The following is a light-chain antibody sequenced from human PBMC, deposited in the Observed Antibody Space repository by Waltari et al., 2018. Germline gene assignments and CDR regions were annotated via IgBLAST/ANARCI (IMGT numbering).Light chain of an antibody. J-gene: IGLJ2*01. CDR3: QAWDRNTYVV. CDR2: QDS. CDR1: KLEDRY. V-gene: IGLV3-1*01. Sequence: SYELTQSPSVSVSPGQPASISCPGDKLEDRYVCWYQQKPGQSPVLVLHQDSKRPSGIPERFSGFNSGNTATLTISETQAMDEADYYCQAWDRNTYVVFGGGTKLTVL.